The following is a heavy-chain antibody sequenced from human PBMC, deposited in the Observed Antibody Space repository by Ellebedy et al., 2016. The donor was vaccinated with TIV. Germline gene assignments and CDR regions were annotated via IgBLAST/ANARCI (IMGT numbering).Heavy chain of an antibody. D-gene: IGHD4-17*01. CDR1: GFTFTSYG. CDR2: VSFNGFNT. CDR3: VRGKGYDFGEE. Sequence: GESLKISCAAFGFTFTSYGLHWVRQAPGKGLEWVAFVSFNGFNTYYRDSVRGRFPISRDNAKDNLYLQMSSLRHEDTAVYHCVRGKGYDFGEEWGQGTLVSVSS. J-gene: IGHJ4*02. V-gene: IGHV3-30*03.